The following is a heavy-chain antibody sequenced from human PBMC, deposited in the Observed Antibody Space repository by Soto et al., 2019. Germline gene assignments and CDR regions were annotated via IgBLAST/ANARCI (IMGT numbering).Heavy chain of an antibody. CDR3: AASIFYYGMDV. CDR2: IYPGDSDT. Sequence: ISCKGSGYTFTNYLIGWVRQMPGKGLEWMGIIYPGDSDTKYNPSFQGQVTISADKSITTTYLRWTSLKASDTAIYSCAASIFYYGMDVWGQGTTVPVSS. CDR1: GYTFTNYL. V-gene: IGHV5-51*01. J-gene: IGHJ6*02.